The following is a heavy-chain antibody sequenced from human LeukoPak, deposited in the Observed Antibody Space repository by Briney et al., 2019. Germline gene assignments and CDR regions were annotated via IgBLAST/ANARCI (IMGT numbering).Heavy chain of an antibody. CDR1: GGSISSYY. CDR2: VYYTGTT. CDR3: ARLPLRSHFDY. J-gene: IGHJ4*02. Sequence: SETLSLTCTVSGGSISSYYWSWIRQPPGKGLEWIGCVYYTGTTNYNPSLKSRVTISVDTSKKQLSLKLSSVTAADTAVYYCARLPLRSHFDYWGQGTLVTVSS. V-gene: IGHV4-59*08.